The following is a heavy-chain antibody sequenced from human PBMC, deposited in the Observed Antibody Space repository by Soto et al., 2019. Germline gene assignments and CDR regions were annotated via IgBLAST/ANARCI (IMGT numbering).Heavy chain of an antibody. V-gene: IGHV3-30*18. D-gene: IGHD3-9*01. J-gene: IGHJ4*02. Sequence: PGGSLRLSCAASRFTLRSEDMPWVRRAPGRGLEWVAVISYDGSNKYYADSVKGRFTISRDNSKNTLYLHMNSLRAEDTAVYYCAKLPPYDILTGYLNYFDYWGQRT. CDR2: ISYDGSNK. CDR3: AKLPPYDILTGYLNYFDY. CDR1: RFTLRSED.